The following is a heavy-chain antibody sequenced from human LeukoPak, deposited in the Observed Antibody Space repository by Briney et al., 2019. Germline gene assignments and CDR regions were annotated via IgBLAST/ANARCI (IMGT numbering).Heavy chain of an antibody. CDR1: GFTFSSYA. CDR3: AKDDFWSGYSLY. CDR2: ISGSGGST. D-gene: IGHD3-3*01. J-gene: IGHJ4*02. V-gene: IGHV3-23*01. Sequence: GGSLRLSCAASGFTFSSYAMSSVRQAPGKGLEWVSAISGSGGSTYYADSVKGRFTISRDNSKNTLYLQMNSLRAEDTAVYYCAKDDFWSGYSLYWGQGTLVTVSS.